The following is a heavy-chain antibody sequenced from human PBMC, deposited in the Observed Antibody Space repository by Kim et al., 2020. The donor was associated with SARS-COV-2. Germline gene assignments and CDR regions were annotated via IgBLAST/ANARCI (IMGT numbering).Heavy chain of an antibody. J-gene: IGHJ4*02. CDR3: ARGGDFWSGYYMTKSGFDY. CDR1: GGSFSGYY. D-gene: IGHD3-3*01. V-gene: IGHV4-34*01. CDR2: INHSGST. Sequence: SETLSLTCAVYGGSFSGYYWSWIRQPPGKGLEWIGEINHSGSTNYNPSLKSRVTISVDTSKNQFSLKLSSVTAADTAVYYCARGGDFWSGYYMTKSGFDYWGQGTLVTVSS.